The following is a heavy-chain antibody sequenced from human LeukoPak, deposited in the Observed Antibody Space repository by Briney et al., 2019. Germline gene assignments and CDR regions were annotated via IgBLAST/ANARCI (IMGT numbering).Heavy chain of an antibody. CDR3: ATSITIFGVVIIGDGFDY. V-gene: IGHV3-48*01. CDR2: ISSSSSTI. Sequence: PGGSLRLSCAASGFTFSSYSMNWVRQAPGKGLKWVSYISSSSSTIYYADSVKGRFAISRDNAKNSLYLQMNSLRAEDTAVYYCATSITIFGVVIIGDGFDYWGQGTLVTVSS. D-gene: IGHD3-3*01. CDR1: GFTFSSYS. J-gene: IGHJ4*02.